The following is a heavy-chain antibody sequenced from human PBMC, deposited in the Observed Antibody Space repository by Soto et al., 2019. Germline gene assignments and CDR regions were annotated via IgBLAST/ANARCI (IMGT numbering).Heavy chain of an antibody. CDR3: ASAPIIAARAYYYYYGMDV. D-gene: IGHD6-6*01. CDR1: GGTFSSYA. V-gene: IGHV1-69*13. J-gene: IGHJ6*02. CDR2: IIPIFGTA. Sequence: SVKVSCKASGGTFSSYAISWVRQAPGQGLEWMGGIIPIFGTANYAQKFQGRVTITADESTSTAYMELSSLRSEDTAVYYCASAPIIAARAYYYYYGMDVWGQGTTVTVSS.